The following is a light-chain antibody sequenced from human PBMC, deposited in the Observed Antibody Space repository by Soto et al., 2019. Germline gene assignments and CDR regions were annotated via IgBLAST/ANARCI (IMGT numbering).Light chain of an antibody. CDR3: QHRSNWPIT. V-gene: IGKV3-11*01. J-gene: IGKJ4*01. CDR2: DAS. Sequence: EIVLTQSPPTLSLSPGERATLSCRASQSVTSYLSWYQQKPGQAPRLLIYDASNRATGIPARFSGSGSGTDFTLTNSSLEPEHFAVYYCQHRSNWPITFGGGTKVEIK. CDR1: QSVTSY.